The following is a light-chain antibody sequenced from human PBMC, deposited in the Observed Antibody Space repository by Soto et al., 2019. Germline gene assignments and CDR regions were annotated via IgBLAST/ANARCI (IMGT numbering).Light chain of an antibody. CDR3: AGWDNSLSGHYV. Sequence: QSMLTQPPSASGAPGQRVTISCSGGSSNIGTNYVYCYQHLPGMAPKLLIYRTTQRPSGIPDRFSASKSGTSASLAISGLRSEDEADYYCAGWDNSLSGHYVFGTGTKVTVL. CDR2: RTT. CDR1: SSNIGTNY. V-gene: IGLV1-47*01. J-gene: IGLJ1*01.